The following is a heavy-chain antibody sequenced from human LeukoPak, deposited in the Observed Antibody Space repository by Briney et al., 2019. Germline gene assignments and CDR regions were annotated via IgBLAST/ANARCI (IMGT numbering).Heavy chain of an antibody. V-gene: IGHV4-61*01. J-gene: IGHJ5*02. CDR3: ARGQRVGATSWFDP. Sequence: AETLSLTCTVSGGSISSGSYYWSWIRQPPGKGLEWIGYIYYSGSTYYNPSLKSRVTISVDTSKNQFSLKLSSVTAADTAVYYCARGQRVGATSWFDPWGQGTLVTVSS. D-gene: IGHD1-26*01. CDR1: GGSISSGSYY. CDR2: IYYSGST.